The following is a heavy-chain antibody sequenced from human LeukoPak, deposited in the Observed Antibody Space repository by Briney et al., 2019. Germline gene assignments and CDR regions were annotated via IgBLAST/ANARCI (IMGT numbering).Heavy chain of an antibody. V-gene: IGHV3-23*01. J-gene: IGHJ4*02. CDR1: GFTFSSYA. CDR3: ASYYYDSSGSSFDY. Sequence: GGSLRLSCAASGFTFSSYAMSWVRQAPGKGLEWVSSITSSGAATYYTDSVKGRFTISRDNAKNSLYLQMNSLRAEDTALYYCASYYYDSSGSSFDYWGQGTLVTVSS. D-gene: IGHD3-22*01. CDR2: ITSSGAAT.